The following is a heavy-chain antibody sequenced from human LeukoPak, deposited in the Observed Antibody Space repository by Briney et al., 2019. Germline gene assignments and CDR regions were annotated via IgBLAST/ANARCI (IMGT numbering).Heavy chain of an antibody. CDR3: ARDYSSPSPFDY. D-gene: IGHD6-6*01. Sequence: SETLSLTCAVSGYSISSGYYWGWIRQPPGKGLEWIGSIYHSGSTYYNPSLKSRVTISVDTSKNQFSVKLSSVTAADTAVYYCARDYSSPSPFDYWGQGALVTVSS. J-gene: IGHJ4*02. CDR1: GYSISSGYY. CDR2: IYHSGST. V-gene: IGHV4-38-2*01.